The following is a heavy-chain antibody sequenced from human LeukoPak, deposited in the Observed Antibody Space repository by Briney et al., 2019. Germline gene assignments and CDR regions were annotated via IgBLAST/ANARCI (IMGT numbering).Heavy chain of an antibody. Sequence: PSETLSLTCAVYGGSFSGYYWSWIRQPPGKGLEWIGEINHSGSTNYNPSLKSRVTISVDTSKNRFSLKLSSVTAADTAVYYCARVAAYGYDSSGYLKPYPPFRPYYFDYWGQGTLVTVSS. D-gene: IGHD3-22*01. CDR1: GGSFSGYY. V-gene: IGHV4-34*01. CDR2: INHSGST. CDR3: ARVAAYGYDSSGYLKPYPPFRPYYFDY. J-gene: IGHJ4*02.